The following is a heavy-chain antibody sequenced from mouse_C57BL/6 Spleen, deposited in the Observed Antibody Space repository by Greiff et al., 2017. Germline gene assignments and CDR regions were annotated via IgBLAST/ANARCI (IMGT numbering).Heavy chain of an antibody. CDR2: IWTGGGT. D-gene: IGHD1-1*01. CDR1: GFSFTSYA. V-gene: IGHV2-9-1*01. Sequence: VQLVESGPGLVAPSQSLSITYTVSGFSFTSYAISWVRQPPGNGLEWLGVIWTGGGTNYNSALRSRLSISKDNSKSQVFLKMNSLQTDDTARYYCARGTTVVGYFDVWGTGTTVTVSS. CDR3: ARGTTVVGYFDV. J-gene: IGHJ1*03.